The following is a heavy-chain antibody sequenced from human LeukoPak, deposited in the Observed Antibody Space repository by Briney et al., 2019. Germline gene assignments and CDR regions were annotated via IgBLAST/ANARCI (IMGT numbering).Heavy chain of an antibody. CDR1: GGSISSYC. CDR2: IYYSGST. J-gene: IGHJ3*02. V-gene: IGHV4-59*08. D-gene: IGHD3-10*01. Sequence: PSETLSLTCTVSGGSISSYCWSWIRQPPGKGLEWIGYIYYSGSTNYNPSLKSRVTISVDTSKNQFSLKLSSVTAADTAVYYCASARAPLLLWFGELWPYGAFDIWGQGTMVTVSS. CDR3: ASARAPLLLWFGELWPYGAFDI.